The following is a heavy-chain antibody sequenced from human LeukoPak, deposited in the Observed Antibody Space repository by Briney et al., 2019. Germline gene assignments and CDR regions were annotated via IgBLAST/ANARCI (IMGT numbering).Heavy chain of an antibody. Sequence: GGSLRLSCAASGFTFSSYAMSWVRQAPGKGLEWVSAISGSGGSSYYADSVKGRFTISRDNAKNSLYLQMNSLRAEDTAVYYCARLGYCSGGSCYAYAFDIWGQGTMVTVSS. CDR1: GFTFSSYA. CDR2: ISGSGGSS. D-gene: IGHD2-15*01. J-gene: IGHJ3*02. CDR3: ARLGYCSGGSCYAYAFDI. V-gene: IGHV3-23*01.